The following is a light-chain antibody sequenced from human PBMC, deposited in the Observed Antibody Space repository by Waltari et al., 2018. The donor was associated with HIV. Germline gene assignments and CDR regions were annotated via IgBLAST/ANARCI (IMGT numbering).Light chain of an antibody. V-gene: IGKV3-11*01. Sequence: EVVLTQSPATLSWSPGERVTLSCRASESVSSYLAWYQQKPGQAPRLLIYDASNRATGIPARFSGSGSGTDFTLTISSLEPEDFAVYYCHHRSNWPLTFGGGTKVEI. CDR3: HHRSNWPLT. CDR2: DAS. CDR1: ESVSSY. J-gene: IGKJ4*01.